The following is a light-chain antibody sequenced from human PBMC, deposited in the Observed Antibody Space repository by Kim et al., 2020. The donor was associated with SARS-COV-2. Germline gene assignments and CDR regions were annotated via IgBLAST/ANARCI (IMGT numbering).Light chain of an antibody. CDR1: QSVGSSY. CDR2: GAA. CDR3: QQYGSSPTT. Sequence: SPVERVTLSCRASQSVGSSYLAWYQQKPGQAPRLLISGAASRATAIPDRFSGSGSGTDFTLTISRVEPEDFAVYYCQQYGSSPTTFGQGTKVDIK. J-gene: IGKJ1*01. V-gene: IGKV3-20*01.